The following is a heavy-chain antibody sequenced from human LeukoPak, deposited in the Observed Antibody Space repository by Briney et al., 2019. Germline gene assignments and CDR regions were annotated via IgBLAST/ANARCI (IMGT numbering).Heavy chain of an antibody. D-gene: IGHD6-13*01. J-gene: IGHJ4*02. V-gene: IGHV1-8*02. CDR2: INPNSGGT. Sequence: ASVKVSCKASGGTFSSYAISWVRQAPGQGLEWMGGINPNSGGTNYAQKFQGRVTMTRNTSISTAYMELSSLRSEDTAVYYCARPPLRIAAAGISIGRPFDYWGQGTLVTVSS. CDR1: GGTFSSYA. CDR3: ARPPLRIAAAGISIGRPFDY.